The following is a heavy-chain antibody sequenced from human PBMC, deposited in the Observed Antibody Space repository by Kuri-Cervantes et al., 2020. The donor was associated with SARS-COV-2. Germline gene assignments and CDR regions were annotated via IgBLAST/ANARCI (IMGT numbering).Heavy chain of an antibody. CDR2: INWNGGST. CDR3: ARDDYGGNSIDY. Sequence: GESLKISCAASGFTFDDYGMSWVRQAPGEGLEWVSGINWNGGSTGYADSVKGRFTISRDNAKNSLYLQMNSLRAEDTAVYYCARDDYGGNSIDYWGQGTLVTVSS. D-gene: IGHD4-23*01. J-gene: IGHJ4*02. CDR1: GFTFDDYG. V-gene: IGHV3-20*04.